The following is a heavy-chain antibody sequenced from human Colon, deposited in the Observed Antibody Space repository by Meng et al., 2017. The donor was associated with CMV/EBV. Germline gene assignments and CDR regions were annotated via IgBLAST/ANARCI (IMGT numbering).Heavy chain of an antibody. CDR1: GFTLRSNW. Sequence: ERLVVAGGNLVQAGGSPGLSCAAVGFTLRSNWMHWVRQAPGKGLVWVSRINGDGSTTNYADSVKGRFTISRDIAKNILYLQMNSLRADDTALYYCARAGVYYDTSGLDYWGQGTLVTVSS. CDR2: INGDGSTT. D-gene: IGHD3-22*01. J-gene: IGHJ4*02. V-gene: IGHV3-74*01. CDR3: ARAGVYYDTSGLDY.